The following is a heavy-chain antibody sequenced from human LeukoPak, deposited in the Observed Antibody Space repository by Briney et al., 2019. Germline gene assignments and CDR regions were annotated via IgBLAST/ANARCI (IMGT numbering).Heavy chain of an antibody. CDR2: INWNGGST. J-gene: IGHJ4*02. CDR3: AVLGVVVVVDKPNLDY. D-gene: IGHD2-15*01. V-gene: IGHV3-20*04. CDR1: GFTFDDYG. Sequence: GGSLRLSCAASGFTFDDYGMSWVRQAPGKGLEWVSGINWNGGSTGYADSVKGRFTISRDNAKNSLYLQMNSLRAEDTAVYYCAVLGVVVVVDKPNLDYWGQGTLVTVSS.